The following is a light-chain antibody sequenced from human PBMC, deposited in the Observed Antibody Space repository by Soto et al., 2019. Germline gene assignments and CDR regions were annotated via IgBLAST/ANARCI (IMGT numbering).Light chain of an antibody. Sequence: EFVLPQSPGTLSLSPGERASLSCRASQTVRNNYLAWYQQKPGQAPRLLIYDASSRATGIPDRFSGGGSGTDFTLTISRLEPEDFATYYCHHYDRSPIFTFGPGTKVDIK. V-gene: IGKV3-20*01. CDR3: HHYDRSPIFT. CDR1: QTVRNNY. CDR2: DAS. J-gene: IGKJ3*01.